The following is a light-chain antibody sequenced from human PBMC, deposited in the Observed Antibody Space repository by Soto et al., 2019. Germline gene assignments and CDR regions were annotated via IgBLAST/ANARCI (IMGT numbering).Light chain of an antibody. CDR1: SSNIGSNT. CDR2: KNN. Sequence: QAVVTQEPSASGTPGQRVTISCTGSSSNIGSNTVNWYQQFPGTAPKLLIYKNNQRPSGVPDRFSGSKSGTSASLAISGLLSEDEAEYYCAAWDDSLNVFFGGGTKLTVL. V-gene: IGLV1-44*01. J-gene: IGLJ2*01. CDR3: AAWDDSLNVF.